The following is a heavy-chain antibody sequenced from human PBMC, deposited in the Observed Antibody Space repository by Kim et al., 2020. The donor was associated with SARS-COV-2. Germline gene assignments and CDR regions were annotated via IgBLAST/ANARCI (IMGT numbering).Heavy chain of an antibody. V-gene: IGHV4-34*01. Sequence: SETLSLTCAVYGGSFSGYYWSWIRQPPRKGLEWIGEINHSGSTNYNPSLKSRVTISVDTSKNQFSLKLSSVTAADTAVYYCARGRVAVAWSLYYYGMDVWGQGTTVTVSS. CDR3: ARGRVAVAWSLYYYGMDV. CDR2: INHSGST. CDR1: GGSFSGYY. J-gene: IGHJ6*02. D-gene: IGHD6-19*01.